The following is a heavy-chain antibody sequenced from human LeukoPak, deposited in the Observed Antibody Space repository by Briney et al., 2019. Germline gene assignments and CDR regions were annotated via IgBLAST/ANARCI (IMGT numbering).Heavy chain of an antibody. J-gene: IGHJ4*02. V-gene: IGHV4-39*07. Sequence: SETLSLTCTVSGGSISSSSYYWGWIRQPPGKGLEWIGSIYYSGSTYYNPSLKSRVTISVDTSKNQFSLKLSSVTAADTAVYYCARDQGAYYYDSSGYYARGYFDYWGQGTLVTVSS. D-gene: IGHD3-22*01. CDR2: IYYSGST. CDR1: GGSISSSSYY. CDR3: ARDQGAYYYDSSGYYARGYFDY.